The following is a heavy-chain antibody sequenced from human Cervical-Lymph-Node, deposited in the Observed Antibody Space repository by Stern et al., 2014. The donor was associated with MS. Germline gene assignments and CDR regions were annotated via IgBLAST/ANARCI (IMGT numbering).Heavy chain of an antibody. J-gene: IGHJ6*02. CDR1: GASVSSGSYY. Sequence: QVQLQESGPGLVKPSETLSLTCTVSGASVSSGSYYWGWIRQSPGKRLEWIGYVYSTGTPSSNPALSSRVSITTDTANNNIFLHLTSVTATDTAVYYCARHDQFLGGMDVWGQGTTVTVSS. CDR2: VYSTGTP. D-gene: IGHD3-3*01. CDR3: ARHDQFLGGMDV. V-gene: IGHV4-39*01.